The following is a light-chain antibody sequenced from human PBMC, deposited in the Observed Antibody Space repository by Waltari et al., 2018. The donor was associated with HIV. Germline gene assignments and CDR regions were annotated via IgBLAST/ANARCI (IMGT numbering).Light chain of an antibody. V-gene: IGLV1-47*01. CDR2: AAV. Sequence: QSVLTQPPSASGTPGQRVTISCSGSGSNVRVYFVHWYRQLPVAAPELLIYAAVHGPAGVPDRFSGSKSGTSASRDISGLRSEDEADYYCAVLDDTRRGGIFGGGTRLTVL. CDR1: GSNVRVYF. J-gene: IGLJ2*01. CDR3: AVLDDTRRGGI.